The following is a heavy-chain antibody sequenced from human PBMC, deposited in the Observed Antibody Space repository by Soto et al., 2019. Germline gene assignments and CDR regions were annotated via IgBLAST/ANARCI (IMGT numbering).Heavy chain of an antibody. Sequence: QVQLQQWGAGLLKPSETLSLTCAVYGGSFSGYYWSWIRQPPGKGLEWIGEINHSGSTNYNPSLKSRVTISXXTXKXXFSLKLSSVTAADTAVYYCARAGIDSGSYYRYFDYWGQGTLVTVSS. CDR2: INHSGST. V-gene: IGHV4-34*01. CDR1: GGSFSGYY. CDR3: ARAGIDSGSYYRYFDY. J-gene: IGHJ4*02. D-gene: IGHD1-26*01.